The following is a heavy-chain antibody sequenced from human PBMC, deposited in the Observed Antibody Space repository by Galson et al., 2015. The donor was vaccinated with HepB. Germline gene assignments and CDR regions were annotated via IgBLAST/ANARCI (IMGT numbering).Heavy chain of an antibody. V-gene: IGHV3-30*04. CDR2: ILHDAHNR. CDR1: GFPFSNYA. D-gene: IGHD3-10*01. J-gene: IGHJ4*02. CDR3: ARRAGASGGFSFDY. Sequence: SLRLSCAASGFPFSNYAMHWVRQTPGKGLEWMTVILHDAHNRYYADSVEGRFTVSRDNSKNTVYLQMNSLRPEDTAMYYCARRAGASGGFSFDYWGQGARVTVS.